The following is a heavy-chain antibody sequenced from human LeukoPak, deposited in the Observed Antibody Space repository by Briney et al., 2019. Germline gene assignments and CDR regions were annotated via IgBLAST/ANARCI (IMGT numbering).Heavy chain of an antibody. CDR3: AKAPLPWDYFDY. CDR1: GLTFSRYA. V-gene: IGHV3-23*01. CDR2: ISESGSGT. J-gene: IGHJ4*02. Sequence: PGGSLRLSCAVSGLTFSRYAMSWVRQAPGKGLEWVSAISESGSGTYYADSVKGRFTISRDNSKSTLYLQMNSLRAEDTAVYYCAKAPLPWDYFDYWGQGTLVTVSS.